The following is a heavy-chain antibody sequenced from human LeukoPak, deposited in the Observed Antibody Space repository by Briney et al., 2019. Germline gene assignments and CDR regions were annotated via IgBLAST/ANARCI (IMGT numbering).Heavy chain of an antibody. CDR3: ARGRYCSGGSCPKIGYYYYGMDV. D-gene: IGHD2-15*01. Sequence: ASVKVSCKASGYTFTGYYMHWVRQAPGQGLEWMGWINPNSGGTNYAQKFQGRVTMTRDTSISTAYVELSRLRSDDTAVYYCARGRYCSGGSCPKIGYYYYGMDVWGQGTTVTVSS. CDR1: GYTFTGYY. V-gene: IGHV1-2*02. J-gene: IGHJ6*02. CDR2: INPNSGGT.